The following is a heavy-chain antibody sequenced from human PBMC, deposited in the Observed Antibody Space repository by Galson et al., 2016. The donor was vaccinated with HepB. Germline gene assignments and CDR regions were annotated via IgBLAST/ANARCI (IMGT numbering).Heavy chain of an antibody. Sequence: QSGAEVKKPGESLKISCKGSGYTFSDYWIAWVRQMPGKGLEWMGIIFPGDSKTRYSPSFQGQVTISADKSINTAYLEWSTLKASDTAIYYCARFAQLVLFDCWGQGSLVTVSS. V-gene: IGHV5-51*01. CDR2: IFPGDSKT. J-gene: IGHJ4*02. CDR1: GYTFSDYW. D-gene: IGHD6-13*01. CDR3: ARFAQLVLFDC.